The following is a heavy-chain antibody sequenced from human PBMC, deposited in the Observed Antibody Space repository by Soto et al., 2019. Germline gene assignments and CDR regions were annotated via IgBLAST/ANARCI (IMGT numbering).Heavy chain of an antibody. CDR2: IWYDGSHE. CDR3: ARDSAAGRGLDY. V-gene: IGHV3-33*01. D-gene: IGHD6-19*01. CDR1: GFTFSHFG. J-gene: IGHJ4*02. Sequence: GSLRLSCAASGFTFSHFGMHWVRQAPGKGLESVAIIWYDGSHEYYADSVKGRFTISRDNSKNTLSLQMNSLTAEDTALYYCARDSAAGRGLDYRGQGTLVTVSS.